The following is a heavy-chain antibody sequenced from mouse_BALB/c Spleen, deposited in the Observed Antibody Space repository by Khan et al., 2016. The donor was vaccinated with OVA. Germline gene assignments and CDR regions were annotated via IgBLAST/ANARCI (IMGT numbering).Heavy chain of an antibody. CDR3: ARALYNGAWFAY. CDR2: IWAGGST. CDR1: GFSISNYG. J-gene: IGHJ3*01. D-gene: IGHD1-3*01. V-gene: IGHV2-9*02. Sequence: QVQLKESGPGLVAPSQTLSITCTVSGFSISNYGVHWVRQPPGKGLEWLGVIWAGGSTNHNSALMSRLSITKDNPKNQVFLKMNSLQTDDTAIYYCARALYNGAWFAYWGQGTLVTVSA.